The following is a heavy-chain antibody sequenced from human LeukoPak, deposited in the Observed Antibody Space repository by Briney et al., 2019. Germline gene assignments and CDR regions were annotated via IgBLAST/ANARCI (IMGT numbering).Heavy chain of an antibody. V-gene: IGHV4-59*01. CDR3: ARGYSGSYGRFDY. J-gene: IGHJ4*02. Sequence: SETPSLTCTVSGGSISSFYWSWIRQPPGKGLEWIGYIYYSGNTDYNPSLKNRVTISVDTSKNQFSLKLSSVTAADTAVYYCARGYSGSYGRFDYWGQGTLATVSS. D-gene: IGHD1-26*01. CDR2: IYYSGNT. CDR1: GGSISSFY.